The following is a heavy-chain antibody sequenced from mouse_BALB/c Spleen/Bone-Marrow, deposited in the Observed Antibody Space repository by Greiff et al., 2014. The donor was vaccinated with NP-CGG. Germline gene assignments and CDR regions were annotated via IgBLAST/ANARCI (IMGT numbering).Heavy chain of an antibody. J-gene: IGHJ4*01. D-gene: IGHD2-2*01. CDR1: GYTFTSSY. CDR2: INPSNGGT. Sequence: VQLQQSGAELVKPGASVKLSCKASGYTFTSSYMYWVKQRPGQGLEWIGGINPSNGGTNFNEKFKSKATLTVDKPSSTAYMQLRSLMSEDSAVYYCTRYGYDPINAMDYWGQGTSVTVSA. CDR3: TRYGYDPINAMDY. V-gene: IGHV1S81*02.